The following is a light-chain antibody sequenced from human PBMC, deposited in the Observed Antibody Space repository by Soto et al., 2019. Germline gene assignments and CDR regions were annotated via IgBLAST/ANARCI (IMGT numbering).Light chain of an antibody. J-gene: IGKJ1*01. CDR1: QSVDNSY. V-gene: IGKV3-20*01. Sequence: ETVVTQSPGTLSLSPGEGATLSCRASQSVDNSYLAWYQQKPGQAPRLLIHGTSNRASGIPDRFSGSGSGTDFTLTISRLEPEDFAVYYCQQFNIWPRTFGQGTKVEIK. CDR2: GTS. CDR3: QQFNIWPRT.